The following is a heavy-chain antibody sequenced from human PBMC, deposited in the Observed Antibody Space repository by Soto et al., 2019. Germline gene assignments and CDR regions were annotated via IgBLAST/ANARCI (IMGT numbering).Heavy chain of an antibody. CDR3: AKDHLTTTVTTVGY. V-gene: IGHV3-30*18. J-gene: IGHJ4*02. D-gene: IGHD4-17*01. CDR1: GFTFSNYG. CDR2: ISYHGSDK. Sequence: QVQLVESGGGVVQPGRSLRLSCAASGFTFSNYGMHWVRQAPGKGLEWVAVISYHGSDKYYAESVKGRFTISRDNSKNTLYLQMASLRAEDTAVYYCAKDHLTTTVTTVGYWGQGTLVTVSS.